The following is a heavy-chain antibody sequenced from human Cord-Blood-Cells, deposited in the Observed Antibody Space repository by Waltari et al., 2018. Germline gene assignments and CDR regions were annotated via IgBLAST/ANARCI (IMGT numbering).Heavy chain of an antibody. CDR1: GGSFSGYY. CDR2: INHSGST. D-gene: IGHD3-22*01. J-gene: IGHJ4*02. CDR3: ARVYYDSSGYYYGLDY. Sequence: QVQLQQWGAGLLKPSETLSLTCAVYGGSFSGYYWSWIRQPPGKGLEWIGEINHSGSTNYNPSLKSRVTISVDTSKNQFSLKLSSVTAADTAVYYCARVYYDSSGYYYGLDYWGQGTLVTVSS. V-gene: IGHV4-34*01.